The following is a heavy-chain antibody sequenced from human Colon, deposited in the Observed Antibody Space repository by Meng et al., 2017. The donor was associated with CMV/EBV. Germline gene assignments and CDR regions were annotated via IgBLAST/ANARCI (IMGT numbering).Heavy chain of an antibody. J-gene: IGHJ4*02. CDR1: YA. CDR2: INTNTGNP. CDR3: ARGRLTADY. Sequence: YAMNWVRQAPGQGLEWMGWINTNTGNPTYAQGFTGRFVFSLDTPVSTAYLQISSLKADDTAVYYCARGRLTADYWGQGTLVTVSS. V-gene: IGHV7-4-1*02. D-gene: IGHD4/OR15-4a*01.